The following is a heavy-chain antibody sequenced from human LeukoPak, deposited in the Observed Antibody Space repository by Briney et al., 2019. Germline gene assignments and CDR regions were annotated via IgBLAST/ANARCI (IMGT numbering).Heavy chain of an antibody. Sequence: PAGSLRLSCAASGFTVSSNYMSWVRQAPGKGLEWVGFIRSKAYGGTTEYAASVKGRFTISRDDSKSIAYLQMNSLKTEDTAVYYCTARRGGSRLDYWGQGTLVTVSS. J-gene: IGHJ4*02. V-gene: IGHV3-49*04. CDR3: TARRGGSRLDY. CDR2: IRSKAYGGTT. CDR1: GFTVSSNY. D-gene: IGHD1-26*01.